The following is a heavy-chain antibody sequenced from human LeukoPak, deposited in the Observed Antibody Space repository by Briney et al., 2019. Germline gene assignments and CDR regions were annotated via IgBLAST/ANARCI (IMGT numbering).Heavy chain of an antibody. D-gene: IGHD6-19*01. CDR2: INPNSGGT. J-gene: IGHJ4*02. V-gene: IGHV1-2*02. CDR1: GYTFTGYY. Sequence: GASVKVSCKASGYTFTGYYIHWVRQAPGQGLEWMGWINPNSGGTNYAQKFQGRVTMTRDTSISTAYMELSRLRSDDTAVYYCARDSRYSSGWYGYWGQGTLVTVSS. CDR3: ARDSRYSSGWYGY.